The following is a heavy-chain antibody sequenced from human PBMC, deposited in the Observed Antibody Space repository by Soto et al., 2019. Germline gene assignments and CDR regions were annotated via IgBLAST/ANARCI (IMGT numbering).Heavy chain of an antibody. V-gene: IGHV1-46*01. CDR3: ARDLGYCISTSCYENDAFDI. CDR2: INPSGGST. Sequence: ASVKVSCKASGYTFTSYYMHWVRQAPGQGLEWMGIINPSGGSTSYAQKFQGRVTMTRDTSTSTVYMELSSLRSEDTAVYYCARDLGYCISTSCYENDAFDIWGQGTMVTVSS. J-gene: IGHJ3*02. CDR1: GYTFTSYY. D-gene: IGHD2-2*03.